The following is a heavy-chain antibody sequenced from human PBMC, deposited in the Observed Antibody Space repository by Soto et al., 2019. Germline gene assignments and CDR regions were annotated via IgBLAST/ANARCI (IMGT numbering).Heavy chain of an antibody. CDR1: GGTFSSYA. V-gene: IGHV1-69*13. CDR3: ARMYYYDSSGYANFQH. D-gene: IGHD3-22*01. J-gene: IGHJ1*01. Sequence: SVKVSCKASGGTFSSYAISWLRQAPGQGLEWMGGIIPIFGTANYAQKFQGRVTTTADESTSTAYMELSSLRSEDTAVYYCARMYYYDSSGYANFQHWGQGTLVTVSS. CDR2: IIPIFGTA.